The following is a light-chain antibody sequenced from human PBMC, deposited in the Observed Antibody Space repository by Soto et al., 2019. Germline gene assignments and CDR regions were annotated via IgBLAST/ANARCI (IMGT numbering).Light chain of an antibody. CDR3: QQYDNLPRT. Sequence: DIQMTQSPSTLSSSLGDRVTITCRASQTISSWLAWYQQKPGKAPKLLIFKASSLQTGVPSKFSGSGSGTDFTFTISSLQPEDIATYYCQQYDNLPRTFGQGTKVDIK. J-gene: IGKJ1*01. CDR2: KAS. CDR1: QTISSW. V-gene: IGKV1-5*03.